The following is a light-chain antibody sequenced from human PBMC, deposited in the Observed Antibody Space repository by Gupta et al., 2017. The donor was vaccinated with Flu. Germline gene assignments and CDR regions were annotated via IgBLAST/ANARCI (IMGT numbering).Light chain of an antibody. V-gene: IGLV2-14*01. CDR2: EVN. Sequence: QSALTQPASVSGSPGQSITISCTGTSSDVGGYNYVSWYQQPPGKAPKLMIYEVNNRPSGVSNRFSGSKSGNTASLTISGLQAEDEAHYYCSSYTSSSTPYVFGTGTEVTVL. J-gene: IGLJ1*01. CDR3: SSYTSSSTPYV. CDR1: SSDVGGYNY.